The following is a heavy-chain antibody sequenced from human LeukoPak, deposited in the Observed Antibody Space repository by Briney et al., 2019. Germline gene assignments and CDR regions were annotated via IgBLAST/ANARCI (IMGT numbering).Heavy chain of an antibody. Sequence: GGSLRLSCAASGFTFSSNSMNWVRQAPGKGLEWVSYISSTGGTIYYADSMKGRFTISRDNAKNSLYLQMNSLRVEDTAVYYCARGPLYYNWNEYGMDVWGRGTTVTVSS. V-gene: IGHV3-48*04. CDR1: GFTFSSNS. D-gene: IGHD1-1*01. CDR2: ISSTGGTI. CDR3: ARGPLYYNWNEYGMDV. J-gene: IGHJ6*02.